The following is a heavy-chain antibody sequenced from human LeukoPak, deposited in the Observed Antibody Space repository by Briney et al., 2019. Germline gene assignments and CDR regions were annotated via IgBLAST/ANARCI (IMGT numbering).Heavy chain of an antibody. J-gene: IGHJ4*02. D-gene: IGHD6-6*01. CDR3: ARWLARRDDPHRPEFDY. Sequence: SETLSLTCTVSGGSISSYCWSWIRQPPEKGLEWIGYISYSGGTNYSPSLRSRVTISLDTSKNQFSLKLYSVTAADTAVYYCARWLARRDDPHRPEFDYWGQGTLVTVSS. CDR1: GGSISSYC. V-gene: IGHV4-59*01. CDR2: ISYSGGT.